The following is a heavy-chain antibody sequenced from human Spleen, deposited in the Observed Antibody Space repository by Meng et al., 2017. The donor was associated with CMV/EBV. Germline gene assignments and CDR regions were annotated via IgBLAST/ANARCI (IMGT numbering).Heavy chain of an antibody. CDR1: GGSFSGYY. CDR3: ARANLRFYYYGMDV. J-gene: IGHJ6*02. CDR2: INHSGST. Sequence: GSLRLSCAVYGGSFSGYYWSWIRQPPGKGLEWIGEINHSGSTNYNPSLKSRVTISVDTSKNQFSLKLSSVTAADTAVYYCARANLRFYYYGMDVWGQGTTVTVSS. V-gene: IGHV4-34*01.